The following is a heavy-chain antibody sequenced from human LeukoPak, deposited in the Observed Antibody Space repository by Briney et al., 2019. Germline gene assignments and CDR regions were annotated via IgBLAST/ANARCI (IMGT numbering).Heavy chain of an antibody. Sequence: SETLSLTCTVSGGSIIGYYWSWIRQPAGEGLEWIGRIYSSGSTNYNPSLQSRVTISVDKSNNQFSLKLTSVTAADTAVYYCARDAYSNSYYWFDPRGQGTLVTVSS. CDR1: GGSIIGYY. CDR2: IYSSGST. V-gene: IGHV4-4*07. D-gene: IGHD6-13*01. J-gene: IGHJ5*02. CDR3: ARDAYSNSYYWFDP.